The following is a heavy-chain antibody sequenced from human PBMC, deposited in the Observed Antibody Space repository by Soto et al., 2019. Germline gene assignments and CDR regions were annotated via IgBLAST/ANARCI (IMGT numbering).Heavy chain of an antibody. D-gene: IGHD6-13*01. Sequence: QVQLVESGGGVVQPGRSLRLSCAASGFTFSSYGMHWVRQAPGKGLEWVAVIWYDGSNKYYADSVKGRFTISRDNSKNTLYLQMSSLRAEDTAVYYCARAGIADPKMTYYGMDVWGQGTTVTVSS. V-gene: IGHV3-33*01. CDR3: ARAGIADPKMTYYGMDV. CDR1: GFTFSSYG. CDR2: IWYDGSNK. J-gene: IGHJ6*02.